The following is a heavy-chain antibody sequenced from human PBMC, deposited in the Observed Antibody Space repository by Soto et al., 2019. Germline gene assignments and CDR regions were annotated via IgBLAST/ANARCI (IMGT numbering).Heavy chain of an antibody. CDR2: MNPNSGNT. CDR3: ARPPGYISDWYYFDL. D-gene: IGHD3-9*01. CDR1: GYTFTSYD. J-gene: IGHJ4*02. V-gene: IGHV1-8*01. Sequence: GASVKVSCKASGYTFTSYDINWVRQATGQGLEWMGWMNPNSGNTGYAQKFQGRVTMTRNTSISTAYLELSSLMSEDTAVYYCARPPGYISDWYYFDLWGQGTQVTVSS.